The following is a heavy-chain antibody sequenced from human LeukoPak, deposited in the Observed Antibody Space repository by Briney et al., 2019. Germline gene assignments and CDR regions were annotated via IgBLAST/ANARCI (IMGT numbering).Heavy chain of an antibody. J-gene: IGHJ3*01. CDR3: TRDLTTFEYAFDL. CDR1: GFTFSNAW. V-gene: IGHV3-49*04. Sequence: GGSLRLSCAASGFTFSNAWMSWVRQAPGKGLEWVGFIRGKAYGGTTQYAASVKGRFTISRDDSKNIAYLQINSLKNEDTALYFCTRDLTTFEYAFDLWGQGTMVTVSS. CDR2: IRGKAYGGTT. D-gene: IGHD2/OR15-2a*01.